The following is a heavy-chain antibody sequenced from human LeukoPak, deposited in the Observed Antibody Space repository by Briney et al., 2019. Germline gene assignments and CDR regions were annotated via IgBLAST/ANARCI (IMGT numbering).Heavy chain of an antibody. CDR1: VGSISSYH. Sequence: PSETLSLTCTVSVGSISSYHWIWIRQPPGKALEWIGYIYYSGSTNYTPSLTSRVTISVDTSKTQFSLKLSSVTAADTAVYYCAREWFAESPADWGQGTLVTVSS. CDR3: AREWFAESPAD. D-gene: IGHD3-10*01. CDR2: IYYSGST. V-gene: IGHV4-59*01. J-gene: IGHJ4*02.